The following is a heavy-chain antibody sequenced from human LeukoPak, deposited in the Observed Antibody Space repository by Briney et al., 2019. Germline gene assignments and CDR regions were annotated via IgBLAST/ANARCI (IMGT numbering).Heavy chain of an antibody. Sequence: GGFLRLSCAASGFTFSNYAMNWVRQAPGKGLEWVSSISGSGGSTYYADSVKGRFTISRDNSKDTLYLQMNSLRAEDTAVYYCAKVGCSTTSCYSSFNFYYYYMDVWDKGTTVTVSS. CDR3: AKVGCSTTSCYSSFNFYYYYMDV. J-gene: IGHJ6*03. CDR2: ISGSGGST. CDR1: GFTFSNYA. V-gene: IGHV3-23*01. D-gene: IGHD2-2*02.